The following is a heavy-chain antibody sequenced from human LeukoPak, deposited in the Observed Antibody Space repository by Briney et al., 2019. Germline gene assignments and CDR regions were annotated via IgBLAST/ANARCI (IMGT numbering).Heavy chain of an antibody. CDR3: ARVPATGTAFDD. CDR1: TFTFSNYW. J-gene: IGHJ4*02. D-gene: IGHD6-13*01. Sequence: PGGSLRLSCAASTFTFSNYWMHWVRQAPGKGLVWVSRINIDGRIMSYADSVKGRFTISRDNAKNTLYLQMNSLRAEDTAVYYCARVPATGTAFDDWGQGTLVTVSS. CDR2: INIDGRIM. V-gene: IGHV3-74*01.